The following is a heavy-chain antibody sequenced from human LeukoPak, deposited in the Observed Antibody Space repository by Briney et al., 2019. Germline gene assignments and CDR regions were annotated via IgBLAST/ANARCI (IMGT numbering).Heavy chain of an antibody. V-gene: IGHV1-69*04. CDR1: GGTFSSYT. Sequence: SVKVSCKASGGTFSSYTIGWVRQAPGQGLEWMGRIIPILGIANYAQKFQGRVTITADKSTSTAYMELSSLRSEDTAVYYCARDIAAAGTKQARYYYYMDVWDKGTTVTVSS. J-gene: IGHJ6*03. CDR2: IIPILGIA. D-gene: IGHD6-13*01. CDR3: ARDIAAAGTKQARYYYYMDV.